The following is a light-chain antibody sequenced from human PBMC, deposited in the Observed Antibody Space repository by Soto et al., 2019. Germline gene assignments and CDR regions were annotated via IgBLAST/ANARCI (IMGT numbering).Light chain of an antibody. Sequence: EIVLTQSPGTLSLSPGERATLSCRASQSVGSTDLAWYQQKLGQAPRLLIYGASNRADGIPGKFSGSGSGTDFTLTISRLGPEDFAVYYCQQYDSLPYTFGRGTRLEIK. CDR1: QSVGSTD. V-gene: IGKV3-20*01. CDR3: QQYDSLPYT. J-gene: IGKJ2*01. CDR2: GAS.